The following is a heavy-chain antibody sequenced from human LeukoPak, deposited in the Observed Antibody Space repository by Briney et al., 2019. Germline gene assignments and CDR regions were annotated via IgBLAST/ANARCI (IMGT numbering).Heavy chain of an antibody. CDR3: ARQDGVAVAGTIDY. CDR2: MNPNSGNT. Sequence: ASVKVSCKASGYTFTSYDINWVRQATGQGLEWMGWMNPNSGNTGYAQKFQGRVTMTRDTSISTAYMELRSLRSDDTAVYYCARQDGVAVAGTIDYWGQGTLVTVSS. CDR1: GYTFTSYD. V-gene: IGHV1-8*01. D-gene: IGHD6-19*01. J-gene: IGHJ4*02.